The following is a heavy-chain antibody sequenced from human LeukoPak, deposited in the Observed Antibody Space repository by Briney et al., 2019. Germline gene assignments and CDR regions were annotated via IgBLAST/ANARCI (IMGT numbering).Heavy chain of an antibody. CDR3: ARLHYDFWSGYYYYYYGVDV. J-gene: IGHJ6*02. D-gene: IGHD3-3*01. V-gene: IGHV5-51*01. Sequence: GESLKISCKGSGYSFTSYWIGWVRQMPGKGLEWMGIIYPGDSDTRYSPSFQGQVTISADKSISTAYLQWSSLKASDTAMYYCARLHYDFWSGYYYYYYGVDVWGQGTTVTVSS. CDR2: IYPGDSDT. CDR1: GYSFTSYW.